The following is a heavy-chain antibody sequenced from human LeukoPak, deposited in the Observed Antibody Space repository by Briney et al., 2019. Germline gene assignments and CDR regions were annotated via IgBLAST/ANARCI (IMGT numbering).Heavy chain of an antibody. V-gene: IGHV1-18*01. CDR3: ASLYYYGSGSLDY. D-gene: IGHD3-10*01. J-gene: IGHJ4*02. Sequence: ASVKVSCKASGGTFSSYAISWVRQAPGQGLEWMGWISAYNGNTNYAQKLQGRVTMTTDTSTSTAYMELRSLRSDDTAVYYCASLYYYGSGSLDYWGQGTLVTVSS. CDR2: ISAYNGNT. CDR1: GGTFSSYA.